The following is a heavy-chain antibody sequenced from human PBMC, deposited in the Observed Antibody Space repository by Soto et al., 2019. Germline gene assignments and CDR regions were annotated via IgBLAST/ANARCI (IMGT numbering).Heavy chain of an antibody. J-gene: IGHJ4*02. CDR3: AKSLLWFGEFKEDDY. D-gene: IGHD3-10*01. CDR2: ISGSGGST. V-gene: IGHV3-23*01. Sequence: EVQLLESGGGLGQPGGSLRLSCAASGFTFSSYAMSWVRQAPGKGLEWVSAISGSGGSTYYADSVKGRFTISRDNSKNTLYLQMNSLRAEDTAVYYCAKSLLWFGEFKEDDYWGQGTLVTVSS. CDR1: GFTFSSYA.